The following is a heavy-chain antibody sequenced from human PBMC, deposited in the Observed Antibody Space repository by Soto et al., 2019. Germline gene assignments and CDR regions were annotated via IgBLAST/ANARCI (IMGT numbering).Heavy chain of an antibody. CDR2: ISYDGSSK. CDR1: GFTFRTYA. CDR3: ARRKYYHGSDAVNDAFDM. D-gene: IGHD3-22*01. J-gene: IGHJ3*02. Sequence: QVQLVESGGGVVQPGRSLRLSCAASGFTFRTYAMHWVRQAPGKGLAWMAVISYDGSSKTYAASVQGLFTISRDNSENTLYLQMNSLRPEDTAVYYFARRKYYHGSDAVNDAFDMWGQGAMVTVSS. V-gene: IGHV3-30-3*01.